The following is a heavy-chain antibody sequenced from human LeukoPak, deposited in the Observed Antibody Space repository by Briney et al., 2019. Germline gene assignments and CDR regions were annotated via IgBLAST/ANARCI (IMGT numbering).Heavy chain of an antibody. CDR1: GITLSNYG. Sequence: GGSLRLSCAVSGITLSNYGMSWVRQAPGKGLEWVAGISDSGGSTNYADSVKGRFTISRDNPKNTLYLQMNSLRAEDTAVYYRARGNWNYGAAFDIWGQGTMVTVSS. J-gene: IGHJ3*02. CDR2: ISDSGGST. V-gene: IGHV3-23*01. D-gene: IGHD1-7*01. CDR3: ARGNWNYGAAFDI.